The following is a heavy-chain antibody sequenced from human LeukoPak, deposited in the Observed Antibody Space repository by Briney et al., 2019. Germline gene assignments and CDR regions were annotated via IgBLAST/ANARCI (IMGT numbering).Heavy chain of an antibody. CDR2: ISPYNGNT. Sequence: ASVKVSCKASGYTFTGYGINGVRQAPGQGLEWMGWISPYNGNTKYAEKIQRRVTITTDTSTSTAYMELRSLSSDDTAVYYCAIVQRGYVDSSGASKWIDPWGQGTLVTVSS. V-gene: IGHV1-18*01. D-gene: IGHD4-17*01. CDR3: AIVQRGYVDSSGASKWIDP. CDR1: GYTFTGYG. J-gene: IGHJ5*02.